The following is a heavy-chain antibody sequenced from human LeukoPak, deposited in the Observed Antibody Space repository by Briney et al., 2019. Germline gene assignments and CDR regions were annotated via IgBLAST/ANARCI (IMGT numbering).Heavy chain of an antibody. J-gene: IGHJ3*02. CDR2: IHHTGKN. Sequence: SETLSLTCSVSGASITSYYWNWIGQFPGKGLEWIGYIHHTGKNRYNPPLQSRVTLSVDTSQSQFSRRLTSVTAADTALYFCARWQESLKAFDIWGQGTTVTVSS. CDR3: ARWQESLKAFDI. V-gene: IGHV4-59*01. D-gene: IGHD5-12*01. CDR1: GASITSYY.